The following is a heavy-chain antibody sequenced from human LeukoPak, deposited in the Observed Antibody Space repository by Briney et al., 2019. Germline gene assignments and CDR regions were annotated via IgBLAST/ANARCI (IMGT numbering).Heavy chain of an antibody. V-gene: IGHV4-34*01. CDR1: GGSFSGYY. CDR3: ARLGYCSSTSCPPGDY. J-gene: IGHJ4*02. Sequence: SETLSLTCAVYGGSFSGYYWSWIRQPPGKGLEWIGEINHSGSTNYNPSLKSRVTISVDTSKNQFSLKLSSVTAADTAVYYCARLGYCSSTSCPPGDYWGRGTLVTVSS. CDR2: INHSGST. D-gene: IGHD2-2*01.